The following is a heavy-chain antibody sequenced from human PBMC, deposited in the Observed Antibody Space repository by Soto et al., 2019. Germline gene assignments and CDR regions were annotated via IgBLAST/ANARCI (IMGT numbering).Heavy chain of an antibody. Sequence: GGSLRLSCSASGFTFSNAWMSWVRQAPGKGLEWVGRIKSKTDGGTTDYAAPVKGRFTISRDDSKNMVFLQMNSLKIEDTAVYYCTTDDPINRNWGQGTLVTVSS. J-gene: IGHJ4*02. CDR1: GFTFSNAW. CDR2: IKSKTDGGTT. CDR3: TTDDPINRN. V-gene: IGHV3-15*01.